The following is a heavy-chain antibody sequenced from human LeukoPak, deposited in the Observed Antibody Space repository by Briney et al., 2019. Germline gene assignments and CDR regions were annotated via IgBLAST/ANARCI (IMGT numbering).Heavy chain of an antibody. J-gene: IGHJ5*02. V-gene: IGHV3-7*03. CDR3: ATSGGSGSQRTMNWFDP. CDR1: GFTFSSYW. CDR2: INQYGSEK. Sequence: GGSLRLSCAASGFTFSSYWMSWVRQAPGKGLGRVANINQYGSEKYYVDSVKGGFTISRDNAKNSLYLQMKSLRVDGTSVYYCATSGGSGSQRTMNWFDPWGQGTLVTVSS. D-gene: IGHD3-16*01.